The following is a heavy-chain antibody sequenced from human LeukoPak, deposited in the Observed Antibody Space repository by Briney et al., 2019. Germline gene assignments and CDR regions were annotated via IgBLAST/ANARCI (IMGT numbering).Heavy chain of an antibody. V-gene: IGHV3-53*01. CDR1: GFTFSSNP. D-gene: IGHD6-13*01. Sequence: GGSLRFSCAASGFTFSSNPMTWVRQAPGKGLEWVSVIYSGGSTYYADSVKGRFIISRDNSKNTLSLQMNSLRAEDTAVYYCTGAVVGTFWFDPWGQGTVVTVSS. J-gene: IGHJ5*02. CDR3: TGAVVGTFWFDP. CDR2: IYSGGST.